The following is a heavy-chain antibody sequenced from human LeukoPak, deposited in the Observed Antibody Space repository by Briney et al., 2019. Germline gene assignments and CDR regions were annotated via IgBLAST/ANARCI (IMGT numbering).Heavy chain of an antibody. D-gene: IGHD3-22*01. Sequence: GGSLRLSCLVSGFTFNSLSMNWVRQVQGKGLEWVSYITGTGRTTQYSGSVKGRFTISRDNTKNSLSLQMHSLRAEDTAVYYCARDQGFAYDLDAFNVWGQGTMVTVSS. J-gene: IGHJ3*01. V-gene: IGHV3-48*03. CDR1: GFTFNSLS. CDR3: ARDQGFAYDLDAFNV. CDR2: ITGTGRTT.